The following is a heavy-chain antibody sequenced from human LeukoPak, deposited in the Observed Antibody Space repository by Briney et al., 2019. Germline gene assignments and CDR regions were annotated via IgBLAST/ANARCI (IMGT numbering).Heavy chain of an antibody. V-gene: IGHV3-21*01. CDR3: ARGRGISSWYVDY. J-gene: IGHJ4*02. CDR1: GFTFSSYT. Sequence: GGSLRLSCTGSGFTFSSYTIHWVRQAPGKGLGWVSSISSGGTYIYYADSVTGRFTISRDNAGKSLYLQMNSLRAEDTAVYYCARGRGISSWYVDYWGQGTLVSVSS. CDR2: ISSGGTYI. D-gene: IGHD6-13*01.